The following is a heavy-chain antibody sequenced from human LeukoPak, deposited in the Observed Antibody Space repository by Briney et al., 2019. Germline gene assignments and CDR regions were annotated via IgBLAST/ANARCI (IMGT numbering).Heavy chain of an antibody. J-gene: IGHJ6*02. D-gene: IGHD6-13*01. CDR3: ARGLITGAAGTYYYYGMDV. CDR1: GFIFSRYG. Sequence: GGSLRLSCVAPGFIFSRYGMHWVRQAPGKGLEYVSAISNSGGSTYYANSVKGRFTISRDNFKNTLYLQMGSLRGEDMAVYYCARGLITGAAGTYYYYGMDVWGQGTTVTVSS. V-gene: IGHV3-64*01. CDR2: ISNSGGST.